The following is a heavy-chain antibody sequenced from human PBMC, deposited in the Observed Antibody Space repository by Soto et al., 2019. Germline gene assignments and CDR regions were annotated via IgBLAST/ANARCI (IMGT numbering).Heavy chain of an antibody. CDR3: ERKERFNSGYYYVTGDFYYHAMDV. CDR2: ISVSGDLT. Sequence: GGSLRFSCAASVFTFSSYDMRLVRQAPGKGLECVSSISVSGDLTHYADLVQGRFITSRDQSRNTLYMEMKSLRVEDTAIYYCERKERFNSGYYYVTGDFYYHAMDVWGKGTKLTVSS. V-gene: IGHV3-23*01. CDR1: VFTFSSYD. J-gene: IGHJ6*04. D-gene: IGHD5-12*01.